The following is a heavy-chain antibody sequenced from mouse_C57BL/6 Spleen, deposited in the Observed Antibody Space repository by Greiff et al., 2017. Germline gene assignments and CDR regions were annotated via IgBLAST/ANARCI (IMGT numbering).Heavy chain of an antibody. J-gene: IGHJ1*03. CDR2: IYPGSGST. CDR1: GYTFTSYW. V-gene: IGHV1-55*01. Sequence: QVQLQQPGAELVKPGASVKMSCKASGYTFTSYWITWVKQRPGQGLEWIGDIYPGSGSTNYNEKFKSKATLTVYTSSSTAYMQLSSLTSEDSAVYYCARRVVWGTGTTVTVSS. CDR3: ARRVV.